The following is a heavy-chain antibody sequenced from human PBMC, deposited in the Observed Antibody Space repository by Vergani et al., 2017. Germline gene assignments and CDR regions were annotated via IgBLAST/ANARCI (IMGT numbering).Heavy chain of an antibody. V-gene: IGHV3-21*04. CDR2: ISSSSSYI. CDR3: ARDRRNYYGSGSYRKGHAFDI. Sequence: EVQLVESGGGLVKPGGSLRLSCAASGFTFSSYSMNWVRQAPGTGLEWVSSISSSSSYIYYADSVKGRFTISRDNAKNSLYLQMNSLIAEDTAVYYCARDRRNYYGSGSYRKGHAFDIWGQGTMVTVSS. J-gene: IGHJ3*02. D-gene: IGHD3-10*01. CDR1: GFTFSSYS.